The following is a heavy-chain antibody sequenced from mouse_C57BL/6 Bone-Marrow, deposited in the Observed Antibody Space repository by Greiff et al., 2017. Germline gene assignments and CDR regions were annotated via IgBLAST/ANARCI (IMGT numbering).Heavy chain of an antibody. V-gene: IGHV2-2*01. J-gene: IGHJ3*01. CDR3: ARRSFAY. CDR1: GFSLTSYG. CDR2: IWSGGST. Sequence: VQLQESGPGLVQPSQSLSITCTASGFSLTSYGVHWVRQSPGKGLEWLGVIWSGGSTDYNAAFISRLSISKDNSKSHVFFKMNSLQADDTAIYYCARRSFAYWGQGTLVTVSA.